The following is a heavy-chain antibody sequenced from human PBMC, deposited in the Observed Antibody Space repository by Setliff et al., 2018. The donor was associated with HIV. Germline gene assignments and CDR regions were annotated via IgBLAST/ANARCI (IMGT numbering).Heavy chain of an antibody. CDR2: IYTSGST. V-gene: IGHV4-61*02. CDR3: ARVGGKGYSNFLDS. J-gene: IGHJ4*02. CDR1: SGSIHSGSYY. Sequence: CIVSSGSIHSGSYYWSWIRQPVGKGLEWIGRIYTSGSTDYNPSLKSRVAISVDTSKNHFSLNLTSVTAADTAIYFCARVGGKGYSNFLDSWGQGLLVTVSS. D-gene: IGHD2-15*01.